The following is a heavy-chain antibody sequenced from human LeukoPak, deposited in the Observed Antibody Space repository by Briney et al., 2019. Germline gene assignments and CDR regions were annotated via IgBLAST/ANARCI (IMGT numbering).Heavy chain of an antibody. J-gene: IGHJ5*02. V-gene: IGHV3-30*03. Sequence: GGSLRLSCAASGFTFSSYWMSWVRQAPGKGLEWVAVISYDGSNKYYADSVKGRFTISRDNSKNTLYLQINSLRAEDTAVYYCARVSGSSSWYFLSWFDPWGQGTLVTVSS. CDR2: ISYDGSNK. D-gene: IGHD6-13*01. CDR3: ARVSGSSSWYFLSWFDP. CDR1: GFTFSSYW.